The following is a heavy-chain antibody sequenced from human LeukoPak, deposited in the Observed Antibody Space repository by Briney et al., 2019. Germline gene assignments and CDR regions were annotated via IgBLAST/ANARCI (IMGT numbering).Heavy chain of an antibody. Sequence: GGSLGLSCATSEFPFTAVWTTWVRQAPGKGLEWVGRIKRTNDGGATDYAAPVKGRFTISRDDSKNTLYLLMSILKAEDTAVYYCASEHYHQLQRWGQGTLVTVSS. CDR3: ASEHYHQLQR. V-gene: IGHV3-15*01. D-gene: IGHD1-1*01. CDR2: IKRTNDGGAT. J-gene: IGHJ4*02. CDR1: EFPFTAVW.